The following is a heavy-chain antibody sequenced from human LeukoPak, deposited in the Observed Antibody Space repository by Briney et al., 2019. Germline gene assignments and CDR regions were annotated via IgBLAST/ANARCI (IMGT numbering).Heavy chain of an antibody. V-gene: IGHV3-48*02. J-gene: IGHJ6*02. CDR3: TRISRYDFWSVSISGRYNCIDV. CDR1: GFSFSSYP. D-gene: IGHD3-3*01. CDR2: INSDTNIT. Sequence: GGSLRLSCVASGFSFSSYPKNWVRQAPGKGLEWVSHINSDTNITPYTASVSGRFTISRDNAKNSLYLHVNSLRDEDTAVYYCTRISRYDFWSVSISGRYNCIDVWGQGTTVTVSS.